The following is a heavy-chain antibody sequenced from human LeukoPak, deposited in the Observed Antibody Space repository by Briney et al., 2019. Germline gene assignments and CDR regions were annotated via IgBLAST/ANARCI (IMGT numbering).Heavy chain of an antibody. CDR1: GGSISSGTYF. CDR3: ARHGHKNEYNSPGVDY. V-gene: IGHV4-39*01. D-gene: IGHD1-14*01. J-gene: IGHJ4*02. Sequence: SETLSLTCSVSGGSISSGTYFWGWIRPPPGQGLEWVGSIFYNGATYYNPSLKNRVSISIDTSKKHFFLHLTSVTAADTAIYYCARHGHKNEYNSPGVDYWGQGTLVTVSS. CDR2: IFYNGAT.